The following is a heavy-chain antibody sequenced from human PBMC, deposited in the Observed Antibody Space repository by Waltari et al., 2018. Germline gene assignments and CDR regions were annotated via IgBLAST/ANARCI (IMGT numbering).Heavy chain of an antibody. Sequence: QVQLVQSGAEVKKPGSSVKVSCKASGGTFSSYAISWVRQAPGKGLEWMGGFDPEDGETIYAQKFQGRVTMTEDTSTDTAYMELSSLRSEDTAVYYCATVRRDAFDIWGQGTMVTVSS. CDR2: FDPEDGET. CDR1: GGTFSSYA. CDR3: ATVRRDAFDI. J-gene: IGHJ3*02. V-gene: IGHV1-24*01.